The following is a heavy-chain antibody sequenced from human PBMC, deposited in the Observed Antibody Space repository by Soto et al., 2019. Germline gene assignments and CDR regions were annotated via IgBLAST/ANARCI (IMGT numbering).Heavy chain of an antibody. CDR2: IYYSGKT. CDR1: GDTIYSDNYY. Sequence: QVQLRESGPGLVKPSQTLSLTCTVSGDTIYSDNYYWTWIRQPPGRGLELIAYIYYSGKTYYNPSLTSLTIISVDTSKNQFSLRLSSVTAADTAVYFCARGESMLPSILPSPLDFWGQGILVTVSS. D-gene: IGHD2-15*01. V-gene: IGHV4-30-4*01. J-gene: IGHJ4*02. CDR3: ARGESMLPSILPSPLDF.